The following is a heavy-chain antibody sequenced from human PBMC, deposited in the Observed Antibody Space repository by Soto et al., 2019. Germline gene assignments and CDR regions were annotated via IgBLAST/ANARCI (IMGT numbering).Heavy chain of an antibody. V-gene: IGHV1-2*02. D-gene: IGHD3-22*01. J-gene: IGHJ3*02. Sequence: ASVKVSCKASGYTFTGYYMHWVRQAPGQGLEWMGWINPNSGGTNYAQKFQGRVTMTRDTSISTAYMELSSLRSEDTAVYYCARRTYYYDSSGYWTGEAWFAFDIWGQGTMVTVSS. CDR3: ARRTYYYDSSGYWTGEAWFAFDI. CDR1: GYTFTGYY. CDR2: INPNSGGT.